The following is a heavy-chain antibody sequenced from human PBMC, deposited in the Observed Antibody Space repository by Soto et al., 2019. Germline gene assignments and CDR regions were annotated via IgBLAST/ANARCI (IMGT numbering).Heavy chain of an antibody. CDR3: TRETQWLVRRGDY. CDR1: GFTFSNAW. J-gene: IGHJ4*02. V-gene: IGHV3-49*04. CDR2: IRSKAYGGTI. D-gene: IGHD6-19*01. Sequence: GGSLRLSCAASGFTFSNAWMSWVRQAPGKGLEWVGFIRSKAYGGTIEYAASVKGRFTISRDDSKSIAYLQMNSLKTEDTAVYYCTRETQWLVRRGDYWGQGTLVTVSS.